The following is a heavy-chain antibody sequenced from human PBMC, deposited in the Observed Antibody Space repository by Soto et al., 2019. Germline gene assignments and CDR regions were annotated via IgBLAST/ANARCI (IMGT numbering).Heavy chain of an antibody. CDR2: MNRNRGNT. CDR1: GYTFTSHD. Sequence: QVQLVQSGAEVKKPGASVKVSCKASGYTFTSHDINWVRQATGQGLEWMGWMNRNRGNTGYAQKFQARVTMTRSTTISPAYRELSHLRSQDPGAYYCVRVYPYTTGPWGQGPLVTVSS. J-gene: IGHJ5*02. V-gene: IGHV1-8*01. D-gene: IGHD1-1*01. CDR3: VRVYPYTTGP.